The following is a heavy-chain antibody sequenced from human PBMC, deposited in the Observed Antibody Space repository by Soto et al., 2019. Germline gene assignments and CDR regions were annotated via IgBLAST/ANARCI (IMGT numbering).Heavy chain of an antibody. CDR1: GGKFISYC. CDR3: ARKVSIANRRNWLDS. V-gene: IGHV5-51*01. CDR2: IYPGDSDT. J-gene: IGHJ5*01. Sequence: PQRIWYRASGGKFISYCVGWMRQEXRKGLEWVGIIYPGDSDTRYSPSFQGRVTISADKSISTAYLQWISLTASDTAIYYCARKVSIANRRNWLDSWGQRTPVTVS. D-gene: IGHD6-6*01.